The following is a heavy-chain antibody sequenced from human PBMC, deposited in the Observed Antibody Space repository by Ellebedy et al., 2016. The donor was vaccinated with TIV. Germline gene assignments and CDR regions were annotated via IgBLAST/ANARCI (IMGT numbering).Heavy chain of an antibody. CDR2: ISYDGSNK. CDR3: ARDSVNYGFLNWFDP. D-gene: IGHD3-10*01. Sequence: GGSLRLXCAASGFTFSNYYMHWVRQAPGKGLEWVAVISYDGSNKYYADSVKGRFTISRDNSKNTLYLQMNSLRAEDTAVYYCARDSVNYGFLNWFDPWGQGTLVTVSS. V-gene: IGHV3-30*04. J-gene: IGHJ5*02. CDR1: GFTFSNYY.